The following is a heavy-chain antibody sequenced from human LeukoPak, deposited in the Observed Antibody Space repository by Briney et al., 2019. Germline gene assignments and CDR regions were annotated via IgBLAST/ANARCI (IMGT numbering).Heavy chain of an antibody. D-gene: IGHD3-10*01. CDR1: GGSISSGSYY. J-gene: IGHJ4*02. CDR2: INHSGST. Sequence: SETLSLTCTVSGGSISSGSYYWTWIRQSPGKGLEWIGEINHSGSTNYNPSLKSRVTISVDPSKNQFSLKLTSVIAADTAVYYCARAGWFRELYGPLDFWGQGTLVTVSS. CDR3: ARAGWFRELYGPLDF. V-gene: IGHV4-39*07.